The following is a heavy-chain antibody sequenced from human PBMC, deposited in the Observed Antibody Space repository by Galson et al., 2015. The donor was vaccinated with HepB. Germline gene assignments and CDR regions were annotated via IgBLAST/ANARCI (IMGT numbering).Heavy chain of an antibody. CDR2: ISYDGSSD. D-gene: IGHD3-16*02. J-gene: IGHJ4*02. V-gene: IGHV3-30*18. CDR3: ANGRGPARTIVSVYFDY. CDR1: GFTFSSYG. Sequence: SLRLSCAASGFTFSSYGMHWVRQAPGKGLEWIAVISYDGSSDYYADSVRGRFIISRDTSKNTVYLQMDSLRTEDTAIYYCANGRGPARTIVSVYFDYWGQGALVTVSS.